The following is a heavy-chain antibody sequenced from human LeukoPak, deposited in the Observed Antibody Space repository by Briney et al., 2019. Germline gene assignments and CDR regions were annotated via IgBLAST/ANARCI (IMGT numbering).Heavy chain of an antibody. J-gene: IGHJ4*02. D-gene: IGHD3-16*01. CDR1: GGSFSGYY. CDR3: ARDGQLRLGESRPIDY. Sequence: SETLSLTCAVYGGSFSGYYWSWIRQPPGKGLEWIGEINHSGSTNYNPSLKSRVTISVDTSKNQFSLKLSSVTAADTAVYYCARDGQLRLGESRPIDYWGQGTLVSVSS. V-gene: IGHV4-34*01. CDR2: INHSGST.